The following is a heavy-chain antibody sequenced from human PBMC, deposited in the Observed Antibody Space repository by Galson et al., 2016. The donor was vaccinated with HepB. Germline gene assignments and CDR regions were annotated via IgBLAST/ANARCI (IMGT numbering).Heavy chain of an antibody. V-gene: IGHV3-23*01. CDR2: FSGPLSTT. Sequence: SLRLSCAASGFTFTNYAMSWVRQAPGKGLEWVSTFSGPLSTTYHADSVKGWFTISRDNSKNTLFLQMNSLRAEDTAIYYCAKASKGTCTGALCYHFDYWGQGTLVAVSS. J-gene: IGHJ4*02. CDR1: GFTFTNYA. D-gene: IGHD2-8*02. CDR3: AKASKGTCTGALCYHFDY.